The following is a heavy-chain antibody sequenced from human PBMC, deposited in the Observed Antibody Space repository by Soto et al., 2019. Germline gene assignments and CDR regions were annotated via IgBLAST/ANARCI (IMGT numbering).Heavy chain of an antibody. Sequence: EVQLLESGGGLVQPGGSLRLSCAASGLSFSNYAMSWFRQAPGKGLEWVSSLSGSGANTYYADSVKGRFTISRDNSKNTLYLQMNSLRAEDTAVYYCAKAGSCRGDTGQVAFDIGGQGTMVTVSS. CDR2: LSGSGANT. J-gene: IGHJ3*02. D-gene: IGHD2-15*01. CDR3: AKAGSCRGDTGQVAFDI. CDR1: GLSFSNYA. V-gene: IGHV3-23*01.